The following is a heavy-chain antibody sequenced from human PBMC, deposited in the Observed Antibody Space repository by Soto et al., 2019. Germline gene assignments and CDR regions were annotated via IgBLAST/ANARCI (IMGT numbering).Heavy chain of an antibody. CDR2: VNPNSGDT. D-gene: IGHD3-9*01. J-gene: IGHJ2*01. Sequence: QMQLVQSGAEVKKPGASVKVSCKASGYTFSSYDITWVRQAAGQGLEWMGWVNPNSGDTDYTQKFQESVTMAGYTSTNTAYMGLCSLRSEDTGVYYCVRKLFLVWFVGLWGLALLVTVST. V-gene: IGHV1-8*02. CDR1: GYTFSSYD. CDR3: VRKLFLVWFVGL.